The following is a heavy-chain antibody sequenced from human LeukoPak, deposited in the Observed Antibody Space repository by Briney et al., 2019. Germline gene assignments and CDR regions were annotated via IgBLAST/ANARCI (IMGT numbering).Heavy chain of an antibody. J-gene: IGHJ1*01. D-gene: IGHD1-26*01. Sequence: GGSLSLSCAASGFTFSSYAMSWVRQAPGKGLEWVSAISGSGGSTYYADSVKGRFTISRDNSKNTLYLQMNSLRAEDTAVYYCASQGDLKYFQHWGQGTLVTVSS. V-gene: IGHV3-23*01. CDR1: GFTFSSYA. CDR2: ISGSGGST. CDR3: ASQGDLKYFQH.